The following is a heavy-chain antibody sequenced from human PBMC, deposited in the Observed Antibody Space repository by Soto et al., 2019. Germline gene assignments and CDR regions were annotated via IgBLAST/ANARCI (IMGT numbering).Heavy chain of an antibody. Sequence: GASVKVSCKASGYTFTSYGISWVRQAPGQGLEWMGWISAYNGNTNYAQKLQGRVTMTTDTSTSTAYMELRSLRSDDTAVYYCARRVDTAMVTSSHDAFDIWGQGTMVTVSS. D-gene: IGHD5-18*01. CDR2: ISAYNGNT. CDR1: GYTFTSYG. V-gene: IGHV1-18*01. CDR3: ARRVDTAMVTSSHDAFDI. J-gene: IGHJ3*02.